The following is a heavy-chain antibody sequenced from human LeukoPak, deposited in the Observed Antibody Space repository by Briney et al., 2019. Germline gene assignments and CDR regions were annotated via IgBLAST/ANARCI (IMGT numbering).Heavy chain of an antibody. CDR3: ANLGYCSGTSCLRGDAFDI. V-gene: IGHV3-33*06. CDR2: IWYDGSNK. D-gene: IGHD2-2*01. J-gene: IGHJ3*02. CDR1: GFTFSSYG. Sequence: GRSLRLSCAASGFTFSSYGMHWVRQAPGKGLEWVAVIWYDGSNKYYADSVKGRFTISRDNSKNTLYLQMNSLRAEDTAVYYCANLGYCSGTSCLRGDAFDIWGQGTMVTVSS.